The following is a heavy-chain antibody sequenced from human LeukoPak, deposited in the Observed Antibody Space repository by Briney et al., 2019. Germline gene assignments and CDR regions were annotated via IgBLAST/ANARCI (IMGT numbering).Heavy chain of an antibody. J-gene: IGHJ4*02. CDR2: IVSSSGTI. CDR1: GFTFSYYS. V-gene: IGHV3-48*01. Sequence: GGSLRLSCAASGFTFSYYSMSWVRQAPGKGLEWVSHIVSSSGTIYYADSVKGRFTISRDSAKNSLYLQMNSLRAEDTAVYYCARVNGDTHPIDSWGQGILVTVSS. D-gene: IGHD7-27*01. CDR3: ARVNGDTHPIDS.